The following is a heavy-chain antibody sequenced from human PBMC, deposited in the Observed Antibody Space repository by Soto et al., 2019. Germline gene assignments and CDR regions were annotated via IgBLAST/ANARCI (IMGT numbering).Heavy chain of an antibody. V-gene: IGHV4-39*07. Sequence: PSETLSLTCTVSGGSISSGGYYWSWIRQPPGKGLEWIGSIYHSGSTYYNPSLKSRVTISVDTSKNQFSLKLSSVTAADTAVYYCARVIVMVYAISHWFDPWGQGTLVTVSS. D-gene: IGHD2-8*01. J-gene: IGHJ5*02. CDR2: IYHSGST. CDR3: ARVIVMVYAISHWFDP. CDR1: GGSISSGGYY.